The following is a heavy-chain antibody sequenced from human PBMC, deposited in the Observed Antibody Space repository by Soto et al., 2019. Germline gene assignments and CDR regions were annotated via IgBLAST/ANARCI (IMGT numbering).Heavy chain of an antibody. V-gene: IGHV4-31*03. CDR3: ARGVTA. CDR2: IFYSGTT. CDR1: GGSISSGGYY. Sequence: QVQLQESGPGLVKPSQTLSLTCTVSGGSISSGGYYWSWIRQLPGKGLEWVGYIFYSGTTYYNPSHKSRISISVDTSKTQFSLKLRSVTAADTAVYYCARGVTAWGQGALVTVSS. D-gene: IGHD2-21*02. J-gene: IGHJ5*02.